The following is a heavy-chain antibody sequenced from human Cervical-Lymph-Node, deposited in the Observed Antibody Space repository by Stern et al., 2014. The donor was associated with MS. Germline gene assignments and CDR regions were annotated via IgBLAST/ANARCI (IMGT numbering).Heavy chain of an antibody. CDR3: ARGVVSVSTLGDYYYGMDV. D-gene: IGHD2-2*01. CDR1: GFTFSNHA. J-gene: IGHJ6*01. V-gene: IGHV3-23*04. Sequence: EVQLVESGGGLVQPGGSLRLSCEASGFTFSNHAMNWVRQSPGGGLEWAATISHSATTTYYADAVQGRFSVSRDDSKNILYLQMNGLRYEDTAVYYCARGVVSVSTLGDYYYGMDVWGQGTTVTVSS. CDR2: ISHSATTT.